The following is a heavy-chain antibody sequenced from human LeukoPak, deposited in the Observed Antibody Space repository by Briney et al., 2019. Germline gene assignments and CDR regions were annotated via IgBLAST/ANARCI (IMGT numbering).Heavy chain of an antibody. Sequence: TPSPSCAVSGVIFSSEWLPSGGGARGPRLGYVSRINRDGSSTSYADSVKGRFTISRDNAKNTLYLQMNSLRAEDTAVYYCARGGGYSYGSFDYWGQGTLVTVSS. V-gene: IGHV3-74*01. J-gene: IGHJ4*02. CDR3: ARGGGYSYGSFDY. CDR2: INRDGSST. D-gene: IGHD5-18*01. CDR1: GVIFSSEW.